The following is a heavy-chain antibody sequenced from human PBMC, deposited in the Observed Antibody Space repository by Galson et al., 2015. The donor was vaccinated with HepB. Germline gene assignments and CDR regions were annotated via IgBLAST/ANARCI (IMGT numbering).Heavy chain of an antibody. Sequence: SLRLSCAASGFTFSSYAMHWVRQAPGKGLEWVAVISYDGSNKYYADSVKGRFTISRDNSKNTLNLQMNSLRAEDTAVYYCARGMITFGGVIVSWGQGTLVTVSS. CDR3: ARGMITFGGVIVS. D-gene: IGHD3-16*02. CDR2: ISYDGSNK. CDR1: GFTFSSYA. J-gene: IGHJ5*02. V-gene: IGHV3-30*04.